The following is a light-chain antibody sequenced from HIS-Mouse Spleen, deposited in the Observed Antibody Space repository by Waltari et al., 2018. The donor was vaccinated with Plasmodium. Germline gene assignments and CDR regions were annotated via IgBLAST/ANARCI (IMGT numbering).Light chain of an antibody. V-gene: IGKV1-33*01. J-gene: IGKJ3*01. CDR1: QDISNY. Sequence: DIQMTQSPSSLSASVGDRVTITCQASQDISNYLNWYQPQPGKAPKLLIYDASNLETEVPSRFSGSGSGTDFTFTTSSVQPEDIAKYYGQQYDNPPQAFNFGPGTKVDIK. CDR3: QQYDNPPQAFN. CDR2: DAS.